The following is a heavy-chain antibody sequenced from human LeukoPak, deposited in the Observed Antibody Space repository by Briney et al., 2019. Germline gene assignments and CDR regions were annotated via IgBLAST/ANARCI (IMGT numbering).Heavy chain of an antibody. J-gene: IGHJ4*02. CDR2: IYYSGST. V-gene: IGHV4-39*01. Sequence: SETLSLTCTVAGGSISSSSYYWGWIRQPPGKGLDWIGTIYYSGSTYYNPSLKSRVTISVDTSKYQFSLKLSSVTAADTAMYYCQSRFLEWLLDYWGQGTLVTVSS. D-gene: IGHD3-3*01. CDR3: QSRFLEWLLDY. CDR1: GGSISSSSYY.